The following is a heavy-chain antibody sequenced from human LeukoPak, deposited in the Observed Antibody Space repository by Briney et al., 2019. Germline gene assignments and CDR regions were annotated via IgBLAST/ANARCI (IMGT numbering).Heavy chain of an antibody. V-gene: IGHV1-69*06. CDR2: IIPIFGTA. CDR1: GGTFSSYA. CDR3: ASCSPGPYYYYGMDV. Sequence: SVKISCKASGGTFSSYAISWVRQAPGQGLEWMGGIIPIFGTANYAQKFQGRVTITADKSTSTAYMELSSLRSEDTAVYYCASCSPGPYYYYGMDVWGKGTTVTVSS. J-gene: IGHJ6*04. D-gene: IGHD2-15*01.